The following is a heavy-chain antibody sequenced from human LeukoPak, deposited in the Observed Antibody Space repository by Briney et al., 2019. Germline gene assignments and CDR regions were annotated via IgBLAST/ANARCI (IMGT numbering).Heavy chain of an antibody. D-gene: IGHD5-24*01. J-gene: IGHJ5*02. CDR2: ISAYNGNT. CDR3: ARVGGQRWLQFRFRGTRFDP. Sequence: LRASVKVSCKASGYTFTSYGISWVRQAPGQGLEWMGWISAYNGNTNYAQKLQGRVTITADKSTSTAYMELSSLRSEDTAVYYCARVGGQRWLQFRFRGTRFDPWGQGTLVTVSS. CDR1: GYTFTSYG. V-gene: IGHV1-18*01.